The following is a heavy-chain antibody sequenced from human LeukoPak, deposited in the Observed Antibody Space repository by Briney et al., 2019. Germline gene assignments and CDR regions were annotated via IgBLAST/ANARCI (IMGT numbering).Heavy chain of an antibody. V-gene: IGHV4-38-2*02. Sequence: SETLSLTCIVSGYSITSGYYWGWIRQPPGKGLEWIGSIYHSGDTYYNPSLKSRVTISVDTSKNQFSLKLSSVTAADTAVYYCARLEYSGYGPPLYYYYYMDVWGKGTTVTISS. CDR1: GYSITSGYY. D-gene: IGHD5-12*01. CDR2: IYHSGDT. J-gene: IGHJ6*03. CDR3: ARLEYSGYGPPLYYYYYMDV.